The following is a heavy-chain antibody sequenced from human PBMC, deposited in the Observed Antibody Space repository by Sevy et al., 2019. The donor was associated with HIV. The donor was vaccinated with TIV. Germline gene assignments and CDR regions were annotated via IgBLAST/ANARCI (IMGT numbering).Heavy chain of an antibody. V-gene: IGHV3-48*02. Sequence: GGSLRLSCAASGFTFTTYNMNWVRQAPGKGLEWVSYSSISSGTIYYADSVKGRFTISRDNAKNSLYLQMNSLRDEDTAVYYCATGGRDGYNYWGQGTLVTVSS. D-gene: IGHD5-12*01. CDR1: GFTFTTYN. CDR2: SSISSGTI. CDR3: ATGGRDGYNY. J-gene: IGHJ4*02.